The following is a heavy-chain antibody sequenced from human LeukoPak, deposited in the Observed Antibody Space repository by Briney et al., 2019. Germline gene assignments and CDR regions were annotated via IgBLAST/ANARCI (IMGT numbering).Heavy chain of an antibody. CDR1: GFIFSSHE. CDR3: VRRESSGFFYYFDH. CDR2: ISGDGTTI. J-gene: IGHJ4*02. Sequence: GGSLRLSCEASGFIFSSHEMNWVRQSPGKGLEWLSYISGDGTTIYFEDSVKGRFTISRDNAKKSLSLQMNSLRVEDTAVYYCVRRESSGFFYYFDHWGQGVLVTVSS. V-gene: IGHV3-48*03. D-gene: IGHD3-22*01.